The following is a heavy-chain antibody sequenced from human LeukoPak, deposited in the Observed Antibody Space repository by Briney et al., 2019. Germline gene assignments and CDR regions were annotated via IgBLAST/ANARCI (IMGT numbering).Heavy chain of an antibody. CDR1: GFTFSSYN. J-gene: IGHJ4*02. V-gene: IGHV3-21*01. CDR2: ISGDSGYI. CDR3: ARIGSSWSFDY. Sequence: GGSLRLSCAASGFTFSSYNMNWVRQAPGKGLEWVSSISGDSGYISYADSVRGRFTISRNNAMNSLYLQMNSLRVEDTAVYYCARIGSSWSFDYWGQGTRVTVSS. D-gene: IGHD6-13*01.